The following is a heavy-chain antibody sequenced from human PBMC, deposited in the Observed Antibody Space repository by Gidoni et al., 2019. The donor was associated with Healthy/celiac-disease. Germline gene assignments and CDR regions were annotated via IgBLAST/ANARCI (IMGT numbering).Heavy chain of an antibody. CDR2: IIPIFGTA. Sequence: QVQLVQSGAEVKKPGSSVKVSCKASGGTFSSYAISWVRQAPGQGLEWMGGIIPIFGTANYAQKFQGRVTITADESTSTAYMELSSLRSEDTAVYYCARSTRRGYSSGPYYYGMDVWGQGTTVTVSS. D-gene: IGHD6-19*01. J-gene: IGHJ6*02. CDR3: ARSTRRGYSSGPYYYGMDV. CDR1: GGTFSSYA. V-gene: IGHV1-69*01.